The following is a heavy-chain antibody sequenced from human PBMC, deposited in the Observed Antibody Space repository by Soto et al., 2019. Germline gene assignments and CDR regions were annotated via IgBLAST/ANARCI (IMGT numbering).Heavy chain of an antibody. V-gene: IGHV3-53*01. CDR3: AIATRSCPHSYHFDY. CDR1: GFTVTSNY. J-gene: IGHJ4*02. Sequence: GGSLRLSCAASGFTVTSNYMSWVRQAPGKGLEWVSIIYSGGSTYYADSVKGRFTISRDNSKNTLYLQMNSLRTEDTAVYYCAIATRSCPHSYHFDYCGQGTLVTVSS. D-gene: IGHD2-2*01. CDR2: IYSGGST.